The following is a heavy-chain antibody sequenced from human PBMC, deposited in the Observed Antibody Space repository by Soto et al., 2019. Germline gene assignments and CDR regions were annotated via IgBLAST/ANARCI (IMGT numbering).Heavy chain of an antibody. D-gene: IGHD2-15*01. CDR3: ARHTPAISISDH. CDR1: GPSLSSSSYY. J-gene: IGHJ4*02. Sequence: KPSETLSLTCTVFGPSLSSSSYYWVWIRQPPGKGLEWIGSIYYSGSTYYNPSLKSRVTISVDTSKNQFSLKLSSVTAADTAVYYCARHTPAISISDHWGQGTLVT. CDR2: IYYSGST. V-gene: IGHV4-39*01.